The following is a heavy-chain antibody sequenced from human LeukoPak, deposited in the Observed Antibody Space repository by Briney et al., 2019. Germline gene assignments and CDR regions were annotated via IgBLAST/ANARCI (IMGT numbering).Heavy chain of an antibody. CDR2: ISPSGTDI. J-gene: IGHJ4*02. CDR3: ASRTRSSGWYPPLTD. D-gene: IGHD6-19*01. Sequence: GGSLRLSCAVSGFTFTDTYMTWIRQAPGKGLESLSYISPSGTDISYADSVKGRFTISRDNAKNSLYLQMNSLRAEDTAVYYCASRTRSSGWYPPLTDWGQGTLVTVSS. CDR1: GFTFTDTY. V-gene: IGHV3-11*04.